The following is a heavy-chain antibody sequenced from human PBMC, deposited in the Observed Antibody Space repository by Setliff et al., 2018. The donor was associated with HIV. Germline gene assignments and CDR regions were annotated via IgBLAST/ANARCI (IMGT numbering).Heavy chain of an antibody. CDR1: GFTFSSYS. J-gene: IGHJ6*02. CDR3: ATLPSRDMDV. Sequence: GGSLRLSCAASGFTFSSYSMNWVRQAPGKGLEWVSSISSSSSYIYYADSVKGRFTISRDNAKNSLYLQMNSLRAEDTTVYYCATLPSRDMDVWGQGTTVTVSS. CDR2: ISSSSSYI. D-gene: IGHD3-10*01. V-gene: IGHV3-21*01.